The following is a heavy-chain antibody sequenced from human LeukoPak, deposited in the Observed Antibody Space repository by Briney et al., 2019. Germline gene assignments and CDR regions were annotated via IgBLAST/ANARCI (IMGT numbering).Heavy chain of an antibody. CDR2: LSSGDNT. J-gene: IGHJ3*01. V-gene: IGHV3-53*01. CDR3: ARRYCSTCPTGHAFDL. D-gene: IGHD2-2*01. CDR1: GFSVNSYY. Sequence: GGSLRLSCAASGFSVNSYYMSWVRQAPGRGLGWVSALSSGDNTHYADSVNGRFTISRDNSKNTLYLQLNSLRAEDTAVYYCARRYCSTCPTGHAFDLWGQGTMVTVSS.